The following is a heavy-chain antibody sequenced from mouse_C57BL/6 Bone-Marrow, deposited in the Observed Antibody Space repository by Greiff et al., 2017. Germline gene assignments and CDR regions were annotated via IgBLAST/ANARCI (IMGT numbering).Heavy chain of an antibody. CDR1: GFTFSSYA. Sequence: EVQVVESGGGLVKPGGSLKLSCAASGFTFSSYAMSWVRQTPEKRLEWVATISDGGSYTYYPDNVKGRFTISRDNAKNNLYLQMSHLTSEDTAMYYCARDEATVVAYYFDYWGQGTTLTVSS. V-gene: IGHV5-4*01. CDR3: ARDEATVVAYYFDY. J-gene: IGHJ2*01. D-gene: IGHD1-1*01. CDR2: ISDGGSYT.